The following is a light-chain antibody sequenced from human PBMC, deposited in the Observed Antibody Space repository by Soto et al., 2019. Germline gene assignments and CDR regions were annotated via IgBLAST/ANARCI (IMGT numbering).Light chain of an antibody. CDR2: GAS. Sequence: EMVLTQSPGTLSLSPGERATLSCRASQSVSSNYLAWYQQKPGRAPGLLIYGASSRATGIPDRFTGSGSGTDFTLTISRLEPEDFAVYYCQQYGSSPITFGQGTRLEIK. CDR1: QSVSSNY. V-gene: IGKV3-20*01. CDR3: QQYGSSPIT. J-gene: IGKJ5*01.